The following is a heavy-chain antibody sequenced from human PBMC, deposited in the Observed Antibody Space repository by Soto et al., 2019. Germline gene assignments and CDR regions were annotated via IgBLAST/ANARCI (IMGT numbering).Heavy chain of an antibody. CDR1: GGTFSSYA. V-gene: IGHV1-69*13. CDR2: IIPIFGTA. CDR3: ARAGYYYDSSGYYLPYDY. J-gene: IGHJ4*02. D-gene: IGHD3-22*01. Sequence: SVKVSCKASGGTFSSYAISWVRQAPGQGLEWMGGIIPIFGTANYAQKFQGRVTITADESTSTAYMELSSLRSEDMAVYYCARAGYYYDSSGYYLPYDYWGQGTLVTVSS.